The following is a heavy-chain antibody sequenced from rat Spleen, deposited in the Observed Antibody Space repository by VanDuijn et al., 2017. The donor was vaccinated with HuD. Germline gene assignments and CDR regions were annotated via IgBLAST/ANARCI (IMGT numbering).Heavy chain of an antibody. CDR2: ISYDGSAT. J-gene: IGHJ1*01. V-gene: IGHV5-25*01. CDR3: VRQGYLRDWYFDF. Sequence: EVQLVESGGGAVQPGRSMKLSCAASGFTFSDYYMAWVRQTLTRGLEWVASISYDGSATYYRDSVKGRFTLSRDNAKSTLFLQMDSLGSEDMATYYCVRQGYLRDWYFDFWGPGTMVTVSS. D-gene: IGHD2-5*01. CDR1: GFTFSDYY.